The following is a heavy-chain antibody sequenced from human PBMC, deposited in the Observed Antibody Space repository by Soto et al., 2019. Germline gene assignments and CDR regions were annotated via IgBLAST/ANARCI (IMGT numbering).Heavy chain of an antibody. CDR2: IYYSGST. D-gene: IGHD3-22*01. V-gene: IGHV4-59*01. Sequence: KTSETLSLTCTVSGGSISSYYWSWIRQPPGKGLEWIGYIYYSGSTNYNPSLKSRVTISVDTSKNQFSLKLSSVTAADTAVYYCARAHPYYYDSSGYYLDYWGQGTLVTVSS. CDR1: GGSISSYY. CDR3: ARAHPYYYDSSGYYLDY. J-gene: IGHJ4*02.